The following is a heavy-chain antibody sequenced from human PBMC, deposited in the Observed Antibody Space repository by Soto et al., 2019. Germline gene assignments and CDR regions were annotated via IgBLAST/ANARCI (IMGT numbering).Heavy chain of an antibody. V-gene: IGHV4-30-2*01. D-gene: IGHD3-10*01. CDR3: ARGRPTMVRGVIIRSLQGTECYFDY. Sequence: PSETLSLTCAVSGGSISSGGYSWSWIRQPPGKGLEWIGYIYHSGSTNYNPSLKSRVTISVDTSKNQFSLKLSSVTAADTAVYYCARGRPTMVRGVIIRSLQGTECYFDYWGQGTLVTVSS. J-gene: IGHJ4*02. CDR1: GGSISSGGYS. CDR2: IYHSGST.